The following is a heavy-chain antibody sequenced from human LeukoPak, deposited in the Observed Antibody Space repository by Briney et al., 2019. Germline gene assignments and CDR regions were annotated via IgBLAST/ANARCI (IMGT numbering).Heavy chain of an antibody. V-gene: IGHV1-2*02. CDR1: GYTFTDYY. J-gene: IGHJ5*02. Sequence: ASVKVSCKASGYTFTDYYIHWVRQAPGQGLEWMGWIVPHSGGTNYAQNYQGRITMTRDTSISTAYMELSSLRSDDTAVYYCARSAYCDSTNCYAWFDPWGQGTLVTVSS. CDR2: IVPHSGGT. CDR3: ARSAYCDSTNCYAWFDP. D-gene: IGHD2-2*01.